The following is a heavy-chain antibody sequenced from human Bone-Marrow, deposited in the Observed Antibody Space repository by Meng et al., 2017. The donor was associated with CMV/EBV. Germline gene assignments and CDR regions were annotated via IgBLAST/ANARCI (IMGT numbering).Heavy chain of an antibody. D-gene: IGHD6-13*01. Sequence: GSLRLSCTVSGGSISSSSYYWGWIRQPPGKGLEWIGSIYYSGSTYYNPSLKSRVTISVDTSKDQFSLKLGSVTAADTAMYYCAREVFGSSSGRGPYYYYGMDVWGQGTTVTVSS. CDR1: GGSISSSSYY. V-gene: IGHV4-39*07. CDR2: IYYSGST. CDR3: AREVFGSSSGRGPYYYYGMDV. J-gene: IGHJ6*02.